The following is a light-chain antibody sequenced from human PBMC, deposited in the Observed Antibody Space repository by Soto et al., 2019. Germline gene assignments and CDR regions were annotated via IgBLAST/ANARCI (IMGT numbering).Light chain of an antibody. CDR2: AAS. Sequence: DIQMTQSPSSVSASVGDRVTITCRASQGISSWLGWYQQKPGKAPKLLIYAASSLQSGVPSRFSGSGSGTDFILTISSLQPEDSATYYCQQAHSFPITFGQGTRLEIK. CDR3: QQAHSFPIT. V-gene: IGKV1D-12*01. CDR1: QGISSW. J-gene: IGKJ5*01.